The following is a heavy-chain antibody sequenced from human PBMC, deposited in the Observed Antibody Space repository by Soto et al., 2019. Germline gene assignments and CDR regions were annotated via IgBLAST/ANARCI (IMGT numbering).Heavy chain of an antibody. D-gene: IGHD3-10*01. CDR3: ARDLDYGSGSATAFDY. V-gene: IGHV3-33*01. J-gene: IGHJ4*02. CDR1: GFTFSSYG. Sequence: QVQLVESGGGVVQPGRSLRLSCAASGFTFSSYGMHWVRQAPGKGLVWVAVIWYDGSNKYYADSVKGRFTISRDNSKNTLYLQMNSLRAEDTAVYYCARDLDYGSGSATAFDYWGQGTLVTVSS. CDR2: IWYDGSNK.